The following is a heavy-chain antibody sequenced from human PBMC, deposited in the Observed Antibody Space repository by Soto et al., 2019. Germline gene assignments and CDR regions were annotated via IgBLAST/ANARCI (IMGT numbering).Heavy chain of an antibody. CDR1: GYSFTSYW. V-gene: IGHV5-51*01. Sequence: PGESLKISCKGSGYSFTSYWIGWVRQVPGKGLEWMGIIYPGDSDTRYSPSFQGQVTISADKSISTAYLQWSSLKASDTAMYYCARPITIFGVVIKGFDYWGQGTLVTVSS. CDR2: IYPGDSDT. J-gene: IGHJ4*02. D-gene: IGHD3-3*01. CDR3: ARPITIFGVVIKGFDY.